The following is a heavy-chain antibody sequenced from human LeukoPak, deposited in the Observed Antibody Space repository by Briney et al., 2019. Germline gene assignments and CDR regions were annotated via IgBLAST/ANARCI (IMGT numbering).Heavy chain of an antibody. CDR3: ATVNPSIAARDAFDI. J-gene: IGHJ3*02. D-gene: IGHD6-6*01. Sequence: ASVKVSCKVSGYTLTELSMHWVRQAPGKGLEWMGGFDPEDGETIYAQKFQGRVTMTEDTSTDTAYMELSSLRSEDTAVYYCATVNPSIAARDAFDIWGQGTMVTVSS. V-gene: IGHV1-24*01. CDR1: GYTLTELS. CDR2: FDPEDGET.